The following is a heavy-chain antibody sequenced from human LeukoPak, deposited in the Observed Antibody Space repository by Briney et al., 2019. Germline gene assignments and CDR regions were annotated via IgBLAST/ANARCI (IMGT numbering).Heavy chain of an antibody. Sequence: GGSLRLSCAASGFTVSSNYMSWIRQAPGQGLEWVSVIYSGGSSYYADSVKGRFTISRDNSKNTVYLQMNSLRVEDTAVYYCARGMGGYGGYDYWGQGTLVTVSS. D-gene: IGHD5-12*01. CDR3: ARGMGGYGGYDY. V-gene: IGHV3-66*01. J-gene: IGHJ4*02. CDR1: GFTVSSNY. CDR2: IYSGGSS.